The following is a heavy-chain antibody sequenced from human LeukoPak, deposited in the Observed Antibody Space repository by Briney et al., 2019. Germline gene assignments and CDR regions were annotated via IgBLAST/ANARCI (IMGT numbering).Heavy chain of an antibody. CDR2: INHSGST. V-gene: IGHV4-34*01. J-gene: IGHJ4*02. D-gene: IGHD5-24*01. CDR3: ARGDRRGWSRWLQSYQFDY. Sequence: KPSETLSLTCAVYGGSFSGYYWSWIRQPPGKGLEWIGEINHSGSTNYNPSLKSRVTISVDASKNQFSLKLSSVTAADTAVYYCARGDRRGWSRWLQSYQFDYWGQGGLVAVSS. CDR1: GGSFSGYY.